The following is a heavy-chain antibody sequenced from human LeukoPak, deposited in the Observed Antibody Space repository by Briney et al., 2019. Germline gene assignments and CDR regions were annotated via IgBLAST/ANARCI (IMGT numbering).Heavy chain of an antibody. J-gene: IGHJ4*02. Sequence: GGSLRLSCAASGFIFSDFWMTWVRQTPGKGLEWVSAISGSGGSTYYADSVKGRSTISRDNSKNTLYLQMNSLRAEDTAVYYCARDLSGVTGYTYGRGIDYWGQGTLVTVSS. CDR1: GFIFSDFW. V-gene: IGHV3-23*01. D-gene: IGHD5-18*01. CDR3: ARDLSGVTGYTYGRGIDY. CDR2: ISGSGGST.